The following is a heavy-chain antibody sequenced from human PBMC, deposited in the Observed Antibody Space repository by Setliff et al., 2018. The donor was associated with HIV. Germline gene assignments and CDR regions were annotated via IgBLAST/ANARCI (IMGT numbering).Heavy chain of an antibody. D-gene: IGHD3-3*01. V-gene: IGHV4-39*07. Sequence: PSETLSLTCTVSGGSISSSNYYWGWIRQPPGKGLEWIGSIYYSGSTYYNPSLKSLVTISVDTSKNQLSLKLSSGTAADTAVYYCARANFWSGYYGYWGQGTLVTVSS. CDR3: ARANFWSGYYGY. J-gene: IGHJ4*02. CDR1: GGSISSSNYY. CDR2: IYYSGST.